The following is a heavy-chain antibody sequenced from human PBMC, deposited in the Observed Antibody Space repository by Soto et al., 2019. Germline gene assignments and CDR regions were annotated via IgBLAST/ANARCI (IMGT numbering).Heavy chain of an antibody. D-gene: IGHD1-26*01. CDR2: IHSDGSST. V-gene: IGHV3-74*01. CDR3: ERGDRGAFDL. Sequence: EVQLVESGGGLVRPGGSLRLSCAASGFTFSYYWMHWVRQAPGKGLVWVSRIHSDGSSTTYADFVKGRFIICRDNARNTVDLQMHSVRVEDTAVYYCERGDRGAFDLWGQWTVVTVSS. CDR1: GFTFSYYW. J-gene: IGHJ3*01.